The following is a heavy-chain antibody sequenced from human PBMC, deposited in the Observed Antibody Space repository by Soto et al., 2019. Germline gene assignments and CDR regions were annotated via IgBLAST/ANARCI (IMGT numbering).Heavy chain of an antibody. CDR3: ARSGGLQHIDP. CDR2: IYYSGST. D-gene: IGHD4-4*01. Sequence: PSETLSLTCTVSGDSISSSSYYWGWIRQPPGKGLEWIGSIYYSGSTYYNPSLKSRVTISVDTSKNQFSLKLSSVTAADTAVHYCARSGGLQHIDPWGQGTLVTVSS. CDR1: GDSISSSSYY. J-gene: IGHJ5*02. V-gene: IGHV4-39*01.